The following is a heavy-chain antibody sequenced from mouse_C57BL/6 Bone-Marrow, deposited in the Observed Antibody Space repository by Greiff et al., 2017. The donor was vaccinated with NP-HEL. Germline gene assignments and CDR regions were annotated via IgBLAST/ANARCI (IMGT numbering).Heavy chain of an antibody. V-gene: IGHV5-17*01. CDR1: GFTFSDYG. CDR2: ISSGSSTI. Sequence: EVKLVESGGGLVKPGGSLKLSCAASGFTFSDYGMHWVRQAPEKGLEWVAYISSGSSTIYYADPVKGRFTISRDNAKNTLFLQMTSLRSEDTAMYYCARQTPFAYWGQGTLVTVSA. J-gene: IGHJ3*01. CDR3: ARQTPFAY.